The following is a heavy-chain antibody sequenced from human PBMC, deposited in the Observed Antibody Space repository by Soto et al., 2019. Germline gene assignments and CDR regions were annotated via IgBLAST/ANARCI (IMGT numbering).Heavy chain of an antibody. J-gene: IGHJ4*02. D-gene: IGHD3-22*01. CDR1: GGTFSSYA. CDR2: IIPIFGTA. CDR3: AGQGRDSKDSGTLPDY. V-gene: IGHV1-69*12. Sequence: QVQLVQSGAEVKKPGSSVKVSCKASGGTFSSYAISWVRQAPGQGLEWMGGIIPIFGTANYAQKFQGRVTITADESTSTAYMELSSLRSEDTAVYYCAGQGRDSKDSGTLPDYWGQGTLVTVSS.